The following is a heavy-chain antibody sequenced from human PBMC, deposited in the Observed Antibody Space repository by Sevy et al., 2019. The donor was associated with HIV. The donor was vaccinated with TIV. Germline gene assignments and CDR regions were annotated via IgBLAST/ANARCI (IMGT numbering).Heavy chain of an antibody. Sequence: SETLSLTCTVTGGSMKRSYWSWIRQCPGKGLEWIGYVYYSGSTNYSPSLKSRVTISIDTSKNQFSLSLSSVTAADTAVYYCARGPHYEASSYIGGNFDYWGQGTRVTVSS. J-gene: IGHJ4*02. CDR3: ARGPHYEASSYIGGNFDY. D-gene: IGHD3-16*01. CDR2: VYYSGST. CDR1: GGSMKRSY. V-gene: IGHV4-59*01.